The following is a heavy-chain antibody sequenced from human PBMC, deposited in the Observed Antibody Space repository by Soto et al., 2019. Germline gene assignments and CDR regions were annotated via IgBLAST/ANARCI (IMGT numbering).Heavy chain of an antibody. CDR1: GYTFTSYD. Sequence: GASVKVSCKASGYTFTSYDINWVRQATGQGLEWMGWMNPNSGNTGYAQKFQGRVTTTRNTSISTAYMELSSLRSEDTAVYYCARGREGYYDFWSGYLSGSHHGMDVWGQGTTVTLSS. CDR2: MNPNSGNT. V-gene: IGHV1-8*01. CDR3: ARGREGYYDFWSGYLSGSHHGMDV. D-gene: IGHD3-3*01. J-gene: IGHJ6*02.